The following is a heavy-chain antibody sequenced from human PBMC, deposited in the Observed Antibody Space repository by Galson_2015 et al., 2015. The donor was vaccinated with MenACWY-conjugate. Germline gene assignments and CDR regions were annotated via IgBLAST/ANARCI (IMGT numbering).Heavy chain of an antibody. CDR3: AKGLRFAPYYFDY. J-gene: IGHJ4*02. CDR2: IYSGGIT. V-gene: IGHV3-66*01. Sequence: SLRLSCAAAGFNVRSDFMSWVRQAPGKGLEWVSVIYSGGITYYADSVKGRFTISRDDANNTVYLQMNSLRVDDTAVYYCAKGLRFAPYYFDYWGQGTLVTVSS. D-gene: IGHD3-3*01. CDR1: GFNVRSDF.